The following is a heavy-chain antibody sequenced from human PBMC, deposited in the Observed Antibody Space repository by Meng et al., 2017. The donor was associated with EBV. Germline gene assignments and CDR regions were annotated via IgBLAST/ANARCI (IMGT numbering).Heavy chain of an antibody. CDR3: ARVSFYDYWSGYSFNWFDP. V-gene: IGHV4-39*01. CDR2: VYYSGNS. D-gene: IGHD3-3*01. CDR1: GDSISSRSYY. J-gene: IGHJ5*02. Sequence: QLQLYQSGPGLVKPSXTLSLTCPVAGDSISSRSYYWGGIRQSPGKGLEWIGNVYYSGNSYYNPSLKSRVTISVDTSKNQFYLKLISVTAADTAVYFCARVSFYDYWSGYSFNWFDPWGQGTLFTVSS.